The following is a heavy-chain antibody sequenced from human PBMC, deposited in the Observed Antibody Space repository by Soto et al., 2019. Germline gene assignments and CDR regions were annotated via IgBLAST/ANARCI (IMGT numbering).Heavy chain of an antibody. J-gene: IGHJ4*02. V-gene: IGHV3-15*07. Sequence: EVQLVESGGGLVKPGASLRLACAASGFSVNDAWMNWVRQAPGEGLEWVGRIQSQADGGTTDYAASMKGRFIISRDDSQNSLFLQINSLQTEDTGIYFCTTFYGSNYWGQGTLVTVSS. CDR1: GFSVNDAW. CDR2: IQSQADGGTT. CDR3: TTFYGSNY. D-gene: IGHD4-17*01.